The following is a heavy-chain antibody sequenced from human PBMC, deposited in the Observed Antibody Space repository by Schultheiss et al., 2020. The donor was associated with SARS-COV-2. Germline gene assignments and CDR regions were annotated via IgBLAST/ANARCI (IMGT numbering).Heavy chain of an antibody. D-gene: IGHD1-26*01. Sequence: SVKVSCKASGGTFSSYAISWVRQAPGQGLEWMGGIIPIFGTANYAQKFQGRVTITRDTSASTAYMELSSLRSEDTAVYYCARPGRSGSQFDYWGQGTLVTVSS. CDR2: IIPIFGTA. CDR3: ARPGRSGSQFDY. V-gene: IGHV1-69*05. J-gene: IGHJ4*02. CDR1: GGTFSSYA.